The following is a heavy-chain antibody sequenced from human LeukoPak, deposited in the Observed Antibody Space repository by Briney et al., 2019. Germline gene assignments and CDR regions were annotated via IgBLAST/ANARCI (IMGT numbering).Heavy chain of an antibody. V-gene: IGHV4-4*07. CDR3: ARVGETGGNSGGWFDP. CDR2: IYTSGST. Sequence: SETLSLTCTVSGGSISSYYWSWIRQPAGKGLEWIGRIYTSGSTNYNPSLKSRVTISVDKSKNQFSLTLSSVTAADTAVYYCARVGETGGNSGGWFDPWGQGTLVTVSS. J-gene: IGHJ5*02. CDR1: GGSISSYY. D-gene: IGHD4-23*01.